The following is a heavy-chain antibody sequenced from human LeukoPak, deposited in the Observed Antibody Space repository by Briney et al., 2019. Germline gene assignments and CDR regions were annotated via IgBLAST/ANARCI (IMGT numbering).Heavy chain of an antibody. J-gene: IGHJ5*02. V-gene: IGHV4-4*09. D-gene: IGHD6-13*01. Sequence: SETLSLTCTVSGGSISSYYWSWIRQPPGKGLEWIGYIYTSGSTNYNPSLKSRVTISVDTSKNQFSLKLSSVTAADTAVYYCARLTYSSSWTPWFGPWGQGTLVTVSS. CDR2: IYTSGST. CDR3: ARLTYSSSWTPWFGP. CDR1: GGSISSYY.